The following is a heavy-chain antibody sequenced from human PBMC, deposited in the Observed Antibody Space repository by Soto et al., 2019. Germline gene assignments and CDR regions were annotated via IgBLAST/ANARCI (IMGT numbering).Heavy chain of an antibody. V-gene: IGHV3-72*01. CDR3: ASTYGDFRDFQN. Sequence: EVQLVESGGGLVQPGGSLRLSCAASGFTFSDHYMDWVRQAPGKGLEWVGRIRNRANGYTTEYAASVKGRFSISRDGSKNSLYLQMNSLKTGDTAVYYCASTYGDFRDFQNWGQGTLVTVSS. D-gene: IGHD4-17*01. CDR1: GFTFSDHY. J-gene: IGHJ1*01. CDR2: IRNRANGYTT.